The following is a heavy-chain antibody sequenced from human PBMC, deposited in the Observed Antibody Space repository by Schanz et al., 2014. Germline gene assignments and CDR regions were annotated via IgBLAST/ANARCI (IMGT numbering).Heavy chain of an antibody. CDR3: LAGFDP. CDR2: IYYSGST. V-gene: IGHV4-59*01. CDR1: GGSISSDY. Sequence: QVQLQESGPGLVKPSETLSLTCTVSGGSISSDYWTWIRQPPGKGLEWIGYIYYSGSTTYNPSLKSRVTISVDTSKKQFSLNLSSVTAADTAVYYCLAGFDPWGQGTLVTVSS. J-gene: IGHJ5*02.